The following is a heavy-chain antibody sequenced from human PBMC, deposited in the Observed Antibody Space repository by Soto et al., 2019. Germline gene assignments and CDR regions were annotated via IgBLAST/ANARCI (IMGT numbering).Heavy chain of an antibody. CDR3: AKDTAYFVY. V-gene: IGHV3-23*01. CDR2: IISSGGST. J-gene: IGHJ4*02. CDR1: GFTFSSYA. Sequence: EVQLLESGGGLVQPGGSLRLSCAASGFTFSSYAMAWVRQAPGKGLEWVSAIISSGGSTYYADSVKGRFTVSRDNSKNTLYLQMNSLRAEDTAVYYCAKDTAYFVYWGQGTLVTVSS.